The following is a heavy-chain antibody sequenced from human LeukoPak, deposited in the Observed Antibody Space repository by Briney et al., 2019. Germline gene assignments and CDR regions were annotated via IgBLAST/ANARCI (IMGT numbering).Heavy chain of an antibody. J-gene: IGHJ3*02. Sequence: ASVKVSCKASGYTFTSYYMHWVRQAPGQGLEWMGIINPSGGSTSYAQKFQGRVTMTRDMSTSTVYMELSSLRSEDTAVYYCARDQGHSSGFDAFDIWGQGTMVTVSS. D-gene: IGHD3-22*01. CDR1: GYTFTSYY. CDR2: INPSGGST. V-gene: IGHV1-46*01. CDR3: ARDQGHSSGFDAFDI.